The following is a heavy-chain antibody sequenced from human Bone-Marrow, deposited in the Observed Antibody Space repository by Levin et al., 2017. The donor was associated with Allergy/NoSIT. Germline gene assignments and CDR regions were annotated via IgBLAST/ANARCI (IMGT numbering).Heavy chain of an antibody. D-gene: IGHD3-22*01. CDR3: ARGSYYYESALDY. Sequence: SVKVSCKASGGPFSSYAITWVRQAPGQGLEWMGGITGMFGTANYAQKFQGRVTITADEITSTAYMELTSLRADDTAVYYCARGSYYYESALDYWGQGTLVTVSS. J-gene: IGHJ4*02. CDR1: GGPFSSYA. V-gene: IGHV1-69*13. CDR2: ITGMFGTA.